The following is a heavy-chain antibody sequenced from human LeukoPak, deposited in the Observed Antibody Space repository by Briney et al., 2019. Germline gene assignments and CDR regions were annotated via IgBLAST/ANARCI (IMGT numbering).Heavy chain of an antibody. J-gene: IGHJ6*03. CDR3: ARVGYCTSGVCPKQAYYMDV. Sequence: SETLSLTCTVSGGSISSGGYYWSWIRQHPGKGLEWIGYIYYSGSTYYNPSLKSRVTISVDTSKNQFSLKLSSVTAADTAVYYCARVGYCTSGVCPKQAYYMDVWGKGTTVTVSS. D-gene: IGHD2-8*01. CDR2: IYYSGST. CDR1: GGSISSGGYY. V-gene: IGHV4-31*03.